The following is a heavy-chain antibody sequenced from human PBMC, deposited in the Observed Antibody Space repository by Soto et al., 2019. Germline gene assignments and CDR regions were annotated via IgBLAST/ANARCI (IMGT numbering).Heavy chain of an antibody. Sequence: QVQLVESGGGVVQPGRSLRLSCAASGFTFSSYAMHWVRQAPGKGLEWVAVISYDGSNKYYADSVKGRFTISRDNSKNTLYLQMNSLRAEDTAVYYCARSLPAAIEYYYYYGMDVWGQGTTVTVSS. D-gene: IGHD2-2*01. CDR2: ISYDGSNK. J-gene: IGHJ6*02. V-gene: IGHV3-30-3*01. CDR1: GFTFSSYA. CDR3: ARSLPAAIEYYYYYGMDV.